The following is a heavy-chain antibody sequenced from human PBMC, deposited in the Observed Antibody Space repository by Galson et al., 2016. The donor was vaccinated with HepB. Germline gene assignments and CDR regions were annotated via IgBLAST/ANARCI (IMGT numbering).Heavy chain of an antibody. J-gene: IGHJ4*02. CDR2: IYVGGST. V-gene: IGHV3-53*01. Sequence: SLRLSCAASGFTVSSNYMNWVRQAPGKGLEWASIIYVGGSTYYADSVRGRFTISRDNSKNTLYLQMNSLRAEDTAVYYCAGSGDYYYFDYWGQGTLVTVSS. CDR3: AGSGDYYYFDY. CDR1: GFTVSSNY. D-gene: IGHD7-27*01.